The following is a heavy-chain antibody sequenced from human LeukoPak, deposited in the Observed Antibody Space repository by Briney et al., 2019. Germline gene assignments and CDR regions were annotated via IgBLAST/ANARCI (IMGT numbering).Heavy chain of an antibody. J-gene: IGHJ6*02. Sequence: GGSLRLSCAASGFTFSSYAMHWVRQAPGKGLEWVSSISSSSSYIYYADSVKGRFTISRDNAKNSLYLQMNSLRAEDTAVYYCARDEATYYYYYGMDVWGQGTTVTVSS. CDR3: ARDEATYYYYYGMDV. CDR2: ISSSSSYI. CDR1: GFTFSSYA. V-gene: IGHV3-21*01.